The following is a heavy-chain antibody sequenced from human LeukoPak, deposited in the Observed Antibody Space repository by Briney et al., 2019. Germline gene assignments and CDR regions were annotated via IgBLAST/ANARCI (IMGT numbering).Heavy chain of an antibody. CDR1: GFTFSSYS. CDR2: ISSSSSTI. CDR3: AGAGDYSNPKLDY. V-gene: IGHV3-48*01. Sequence: GGSLRLSCAASGFTFSSYSMNWVRQAPGKGLEWVSYISSSSSTIYYADSVKGRFTISRDNAKNSLYLQMNSLRAEDTAVYYCAGAGDYSNPKLDYWGQGTLVTVSS. J-gene: IGHJ4*02. D-gene: IGHD4-11*01.